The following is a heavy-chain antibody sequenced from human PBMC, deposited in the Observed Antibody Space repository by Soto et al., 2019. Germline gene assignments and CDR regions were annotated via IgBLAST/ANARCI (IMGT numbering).Heavy chain of an antibody. D-gene: IGHD1-7*01. J-gene: IGHJ6*02. CDR1: GGTFSSYA. CDR3: ARGRLELRGDYYYGMDV. Sequence: QVPLVQSGAEVKKPGSSVKVSCKASGGTFSSYAISWVRQAPGQGLEWMGGIIPIFGTANYAQKFQGRVTITADKSTSTAYMELSSLRSEDTAVYYCARGRLELRGDYYYGMDVWGQGTTVTVSS. V-gene: IGHV1-69*06. CDR2: IIPIFGTA.